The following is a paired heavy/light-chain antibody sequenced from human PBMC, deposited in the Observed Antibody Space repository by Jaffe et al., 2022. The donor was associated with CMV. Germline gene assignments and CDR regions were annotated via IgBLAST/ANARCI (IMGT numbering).Light chain of an antibody. V-gene: IGKV1-27*01. Sequence: DIQMTQSPSSLSASVGDRVTITCRASQGISNYLAWYQQKPGKVPKLLIYAASTLQSGVPSRFSGSGSGTDFTLTISSLQPEDVATYYCQKYNSAPFTFGPGTKVDIK. CDR1: QGISNY. CDR2: AAS. CDR3: QKYNSAPFT. J-gene: IGKJ3*01.
Heavy chain of an antibody. J-gene: IGHJ6*03. CDR2: ISGSGGST. CDR3: AKSPKIAVAGNQNYYYYYYMDV. D-gene: IGHD6-19*01. CDR1: GFTFSSYA. V-gene: IGHV3-23*04. Sequence: EVQLVESGGGLVQPGGSLRLSCAASGFTFSSYAMSWVRQAPGKGLEWVSAISGSGGSTYYADSVKGRFTISRDNSKNTLYLQMNSLRAEDTAVYYCAKSPKIAVAGNQNYYYYYYMDVWGKGTTVTVSS.